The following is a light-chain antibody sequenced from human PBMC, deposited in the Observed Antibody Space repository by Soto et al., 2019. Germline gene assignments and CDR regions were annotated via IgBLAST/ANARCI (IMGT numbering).Light chain of an antibody. CDR2: GAS. CDR1: QSVSSD. Sequence: EIVMTQSPATLSVSPGERVTLSCRASQSVSSDLAWYQQKPGQAPRLLIYGASTRASGVPDRFSGSGSGTEFILTISSLQSEDSAVYYCQQYDVWPALTFGGGTKVDIK. V-gene: IGKV3-15*01. J-gene: IGKJ4*01. CDR3: QQYDVWPALT.